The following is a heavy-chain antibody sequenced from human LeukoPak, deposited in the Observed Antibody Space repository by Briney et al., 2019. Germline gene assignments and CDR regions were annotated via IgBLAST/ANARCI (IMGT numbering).Heavy chain of an antibody. CDR3: AKDQAQWPYSSDY. CDR1: GFTFNNYA. J-gene: IGHJ4*02. CDR2: ISGSGSHT. Sequence: GGSLRLSCEPSGFTFNNYAMTCVRQAPGKGLEWVSGISGSGSHTYYEDSVKGRFTISRDNSKNTLHLQMNSLRGEDTAVYYCAKDQAQWPYSSDYWGQGTLVTVSP. V-gene: IGHV3-23*01. D-gene: IGHD6-19*01.